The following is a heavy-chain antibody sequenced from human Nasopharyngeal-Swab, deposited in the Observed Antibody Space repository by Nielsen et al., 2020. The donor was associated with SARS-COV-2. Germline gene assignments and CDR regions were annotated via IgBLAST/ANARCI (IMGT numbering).Heavy chain of an antibody. CDR1: GFTFSSYS. CDR3: ARDQGMGYYYYYGMDV. D-gene: IGHD3-16*01. CDR2: ISSSRSYI. J-gene: IGHJ6*02. Sequence: GESLKISCAASGFTFSSYSMNWVRQAPGKGLEWVSSISSSRSYIYYADSVKGRFTIPRDNAKNSLYLQMNSLRAEDTAVYYCARDQGMGYYYYYGMDVWGQGTTVTVSS. V-gene: IGHV3-21*01.